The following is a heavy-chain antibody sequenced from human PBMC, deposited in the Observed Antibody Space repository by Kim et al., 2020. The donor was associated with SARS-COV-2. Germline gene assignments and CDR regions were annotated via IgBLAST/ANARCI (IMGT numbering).Heavy chain of an antibody. Sequence: SETLSLTCTVSGGSISSSSYYWGWIRQPPGKGLEWIGSIYYSGSTYYNPSLKSRVTISVDTSKNQFSLKLSSVTAADTAVYYCARDRDSSSSSPGWGQGTLVTVSS. J-gene: IGHJ4*02. D-gene: IGHD6-13*01. CDR2: IYYSGST. V-gene: IGHV4-39*07. CDR1: GGSISSSSYY. CDR3: ARDRDSSSSSPG.